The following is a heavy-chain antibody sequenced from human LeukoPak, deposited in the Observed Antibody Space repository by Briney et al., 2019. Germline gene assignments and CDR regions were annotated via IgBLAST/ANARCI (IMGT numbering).Heavy chain of an antibody. J-gene: IGHJ3*02. V-gene: IGHV2-5*02. CDR1: GFSLSTSGVG. CDR3: AHSTMDYDILSGYHPGDAFDI. D-gene: IGHD3-9*01. CDR2: IYWDDDK. Sequence: ESGPSLVNPTQTLTLTCTFSGFSLSTSGVGVGWIRQTPVKALEWLALIYWDDDKRYSPSLRSRLTITKDTSKHQVVLTMTNMDPVDAATYYCAHSTMDYDILSGYHPGDAFDIWGQRTMVTVSS.